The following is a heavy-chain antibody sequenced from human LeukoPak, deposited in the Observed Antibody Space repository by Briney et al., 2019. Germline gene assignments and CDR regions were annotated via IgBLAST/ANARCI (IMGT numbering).Heavy chain of an antibody. V-gene: IGHV4-59*12. D-gene: IGHD3-22*01. CDR3: AKSNGYGLIDI. Sequence: SETLSLTCTFSGGSITSYYWGWVRQPPGKALEWIGNIFYSGSTYYSPSLKSRVTISLDTSRNQFSLKLNSVTAADTAVYYCAKSNGYGLIDIWGQGTMVTVSS. J-gene: IGHJ3*02. CDR1: GGSITSYY. CDR2: IFYSGST.